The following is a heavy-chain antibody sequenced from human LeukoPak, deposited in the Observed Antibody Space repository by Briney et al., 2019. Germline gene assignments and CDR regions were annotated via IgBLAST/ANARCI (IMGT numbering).Heavy chain of an antibody. D-gene: IGHD3-22*01. V-gene: IGHV4-34*01. J-gene: IGHJ6*03. CDR2: INHSGTT. CDR1: GGSFSGYL. CDR3: ARGVKQLARFYFYMDV. Sequence: SETLSLTCGVSGGSFSGYLWNWVRQSPGKGLEWIGEINHSGTTNYNPSLKSRVTISLDRSRNQFSPNLTSVTAADTAVFYCARGVKQLARFYFYMDVWGKGTTVTVSS.